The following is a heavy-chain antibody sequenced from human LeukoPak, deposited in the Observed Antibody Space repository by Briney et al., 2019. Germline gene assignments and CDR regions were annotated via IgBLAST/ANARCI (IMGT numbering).Heavy chain of an antibody. CDR3: ARYGMATINGVFDY. CDR1: GGSISGSSYY. J-gene: IGHJ4*02. CDR2: IYYSGST. D-gene: IGHD5-24*01. Sequence: NPSETLSLTCTVSGGSISGSSYYWGWIRQPPGKGLEWIGYIYYSGSTNYNPSLKSRVTISVDTSKNQFSLKLSSVTATDTAVYYCARYGMATINGVFDYWGQGTLVTVSS. V-gene: IGHV4-61*05.